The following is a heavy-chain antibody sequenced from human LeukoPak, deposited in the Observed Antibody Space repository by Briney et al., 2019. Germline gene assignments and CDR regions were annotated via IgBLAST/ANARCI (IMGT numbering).Heavy chain of an antibody. D-gene: IGHD5-18*01. J-gene: IGHJ4*02. V-gene: IGHV4-39*07. CDR3: ARDVGYSYGIDY. Sequence: PSETLSLTCTVSGGSLSSSSYYWGWLRQPPGKGLEWIGSIYYSGSTYYNPSLKSRVTISVDTSKNQFSLKLSSVTAADTAVYYCARDVGYSYGIDYWGQGTLVTVSS. CDR1: GGSLSSSSYY. CDR2: IYYSGST.